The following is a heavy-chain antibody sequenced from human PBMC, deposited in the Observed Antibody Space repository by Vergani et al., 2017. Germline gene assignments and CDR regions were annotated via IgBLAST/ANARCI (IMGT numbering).Heavy chain of an antibody. V-gene: IGHV3-33*01. J-gene: IGHJ4*02. CDR2: IWYDGSNK. D-gene: IGHD6-13*01. CDR3: ARGGSSWYDLDY. Sequence: QVQLVESGGGVVQPGRSLRLSCAASGFTFSSYGMHWVRQAPGKGLEWVAVIWYDGSNKYYEDSVKGRFTISRDNSKNTLYLQMNSLRAEDTAVYYCARGGSSWYDLDYWGQGTLVTVSS. CDR1: GFTFSSYG.